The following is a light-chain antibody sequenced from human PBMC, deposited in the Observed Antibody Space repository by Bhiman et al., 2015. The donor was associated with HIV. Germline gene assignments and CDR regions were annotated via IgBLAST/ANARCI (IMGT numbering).Light chain of an antibody. CDR2: DVT. Sequence: QSALTQPASVSGSPGQSITISCSGTSSDVGGYNYVSWYQQHPGKAPKLMIYDVTKRPSGISNRFSGSKSGNTASLTISGLQAEDEADYYCTSYTISSLXVFGTGTKVTVL. CDR3: TSYTISSLXV. CDR1: SSDVGGYNY. J-gene: IGLJ1*01. V-gene: IGLV2-14*03.